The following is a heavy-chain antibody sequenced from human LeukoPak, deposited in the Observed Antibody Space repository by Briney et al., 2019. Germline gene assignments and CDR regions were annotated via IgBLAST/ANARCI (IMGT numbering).Heavy chain of an antibody. CDR2: ISYDGSNK. CDR1: GFTFSSYG. CDR3: AKDVEMATIEGNFDY. J-gene: IGHJ4*02. Sequence: GGSLRLSCAASGFTFSSYGMHWVRQAAGKGLEWVAVISYDGSNKYHADSVKGRFTISRDNSKNTLYLQMNSLRAEDTAVYYCAKDVEMATIEGNFDYWGQGTLVTVSS. D-gene: IGHD5-24*01. V-gene: IGHV3-30*18.